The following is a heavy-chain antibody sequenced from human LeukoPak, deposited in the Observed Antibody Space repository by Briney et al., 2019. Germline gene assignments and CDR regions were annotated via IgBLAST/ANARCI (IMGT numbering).Heavy chain of an antibody. CDR1: GFTFSSYA. Sequence: PGGSLRLSCAASGFTFSSYAMSWVRQAPGKGLEWVSAISGSGGSTYYADSVKGRFTISRDNSKNTLYLQMNSLRAEDTAVYYCASSITMIVVAGYYFDYWGQGTLVTVSS. CDR2: ISGSGGST. D-gene: IGHD3-22*01. J-gene: IGHJ4*02. CDR3: ASSITMIVVAGYYFDY. V-gene: IGHV3-23*01.